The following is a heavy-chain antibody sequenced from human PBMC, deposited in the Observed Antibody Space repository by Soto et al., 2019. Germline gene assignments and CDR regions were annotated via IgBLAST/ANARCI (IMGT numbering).Heavy chain of an antibody. CDR1: GFAFFSHV. D-gene: IGHD2-21*02. CDR3: TKDVTGDVGADY. Sequence: EVQLVESGGALVQPGGSLTLSCAASGFAFFSHVMSWLRQAPGKGLEWVSTVKTTGDTTFHAGPVKGRFTASRDDSKSTLFLHMYSLRVEDTATYYCTKDVTGDVGADYWGQGTPVTVSS. J-gene: IGHJ4*02. V-gene: IGHV3-23*04. CDR2: VKTTGDTT.